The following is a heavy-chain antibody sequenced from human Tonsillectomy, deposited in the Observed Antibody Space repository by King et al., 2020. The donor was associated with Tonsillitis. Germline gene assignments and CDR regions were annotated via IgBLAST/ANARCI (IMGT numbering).Heavy chain of an antibody. V-gene: IGHV3-48*02. CDR3: ARVPFGDYYGSGTYEDY. J-gene: IGHJ4*02. CDR1: GFTFSTYS. D-gene: IGHD3-10*01. Sequence: VQLVESGGGLVQPGGSLRLSCAASGFTFSTYSMNWVRQAPGKGLEWVSYISRSSTTIYYADSVKGRFTISRDNAKNSLYLQMNSLRDEDTAVYYCARVPFGDYYGSGTYEDYWGQGTLVSVSS. CDR2: ISRSSTTI.